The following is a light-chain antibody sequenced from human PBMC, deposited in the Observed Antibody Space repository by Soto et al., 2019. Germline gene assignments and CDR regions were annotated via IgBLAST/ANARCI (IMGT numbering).Light chain of an antibody. Sequence: EIVLTQSPATLSLSPGERATLSCRASQSVSSSLAWYQQKPGLPPRLLIYDASNRAAGIPARFSGSGSGAAFTLTISSLEPEDFAVFYCQQRSDWPASTFGQGTKVEIK. V-gene: IGKV3-11*01. CDR2: DAS. CDR1: QSVSSS. CDR3: QQRSDWPAST. J-gene: IGKJ1*01.